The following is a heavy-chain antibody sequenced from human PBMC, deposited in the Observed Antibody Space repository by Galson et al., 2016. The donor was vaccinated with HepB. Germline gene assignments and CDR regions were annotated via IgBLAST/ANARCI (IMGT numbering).Heavy chain of an antibody. CDR1: GFNFSGSA. CDR2: IRRRADGGTT. D-gene: IGHD3-16*01. V-gene: IGHV3-15*07. Sequence: SLRLSCAASGFNFSGSAMHWVRQAPGKGLEWVGRIRRRADGGTTDYAAPVQGRFTVSRDDSKKTLYLQMNSLTTDDTAVYFCTTAHGGDYYYAMDVWGQGTTVTVSS. J-gene: IGHJ6*02. CDR3: TTAHGGDYYYAMDV.